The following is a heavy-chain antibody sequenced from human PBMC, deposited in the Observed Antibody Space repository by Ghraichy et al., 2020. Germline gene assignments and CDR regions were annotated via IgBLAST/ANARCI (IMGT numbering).Heavy chain of an antibody. CDR3: AKHDASLVRGVIYYYYYGMDV. Sequence: GESLNISCAASGFTFSSCAMSWARQAPGKGPEWVSAISGSGGSTYYADSVKGRFTISRDNSKNTLSLQMNSLRAEDTAVYYCAKHDASLVRGVIYYYYYGMDVWGQGTTVTVSS. J-gene: IGHJ6*02. V-gene: IGHV3-23*01. D-gene: IGHD3-10*01. CDR1: GFTFSSCA. CDR2: ISGSGGST.